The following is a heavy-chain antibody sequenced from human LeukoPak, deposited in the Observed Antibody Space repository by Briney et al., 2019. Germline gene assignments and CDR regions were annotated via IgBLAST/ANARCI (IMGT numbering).Heavy chain of an antibody. J-gene: IGHJ6*03. V-gene: IGHV3-23*01. CDR1: GFTFSSYA. CDR2: ISGSGGTT. CDR3: AKDRTPGKYYYDSSGSGDYMDV. Sequence: GGSLRLSCAASGFTFSSYAMSWVRQAPGKGLYWVSAISGSGGTTYYADSVKGRFTISRDNSKNTLYLQMNSLRAEGTAIYYCAKDRTPGKYYYDSSGSGDYMDVWGKGTTVTVSS. D-gene: IGHD3-22*01.